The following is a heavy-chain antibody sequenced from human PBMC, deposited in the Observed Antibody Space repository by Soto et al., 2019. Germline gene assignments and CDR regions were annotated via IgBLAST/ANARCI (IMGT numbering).Heavy chain of an antibody. CDR1: GGSFSGYY. CDR3: ASYGSGSYNYYSYYGMDV. CDR2: INHSGST. V-gene: IGHV4-34*01. Sequence: QVQLQQWGAGLLKPSETLSLTCAVYGGSFSGYYWSWIRQPPGKGLEWIGEINHSGSTNYNPSLKSRVTISVDTSKNQFSLKLSSVTAADTAVYYCASYGSGSYNYYSYYGMDVWGQGTTVTVSS. J-gene: IGHJ6*02. D-gene: IGHD3-10*01.